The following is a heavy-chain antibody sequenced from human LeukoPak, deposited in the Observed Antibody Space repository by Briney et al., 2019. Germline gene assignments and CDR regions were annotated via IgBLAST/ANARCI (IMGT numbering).Heavy chain of an antibody. CDR1: GYTFTGYY. CDR3: ASSIVGAPVGRD. Sequence: ASVKVSCKASGYTFTGYYMHWVRQAPGQGLEWMGWISAYNGNTNYAQKLQGRVTMTTDTSTSTAYMELGSPRSDDTAVYYCASSIVGAPVGRDWGQGTLVTVSS. D-gene: IGHD1-26*01. V-gene: IGHV1-18*04. CDR2: ISAYNGNT. J-gene: IGHJ4*02.